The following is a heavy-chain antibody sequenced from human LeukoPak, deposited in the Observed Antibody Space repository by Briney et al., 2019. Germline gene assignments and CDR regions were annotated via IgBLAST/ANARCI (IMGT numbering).Heavy chain of an antibody. CDR3: ATMHCSSTSCSFDY. D-gene: IGHD2-2*01. CDR2: FDPEDGET. V-gene: IGHV1-24*01. Sequence: ASVKVSCKVSGYTLTELSMHWVRQAPGKGLEWMGGFDPEDGETIYAQKFQGRVTMTEDTSTDTAYMELSSLRSEDTAVYYCATMHCSSTSCSFDYWGQGTLVTVSS. CDR1: GYTLTELS. J-gene: IGHJ4*02.